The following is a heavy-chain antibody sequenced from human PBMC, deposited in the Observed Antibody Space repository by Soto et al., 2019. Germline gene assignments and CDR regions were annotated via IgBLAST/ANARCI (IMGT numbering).Heavy chain of an antibody. CDR2: IYWDDDK. J-gene: IGHJ4*02. CDR3: AHSSLRFLEWFSSFTGDFDY. Sequence: QITLKESGPTLVKPTQTLTLTCTLSGLSLSTSGVGVGWIRQPPGKALEWLALIYWDDDKRYSPSLKSRLTITKDTSKNQVVLTMTNMDPVDTATYYCAHSSLRFLEWFSSFTGDFDYWGQGTLVTVSS. CDR1: GLSLSTSGVG. D-gene: IGHD3-3*01. V-gene: IGHV2-5*02.